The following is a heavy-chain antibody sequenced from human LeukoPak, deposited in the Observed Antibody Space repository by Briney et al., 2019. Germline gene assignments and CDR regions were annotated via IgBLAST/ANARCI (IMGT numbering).Heavy chain of an antibody. CDR2: ISGSGGST. D-gene: IGHD3-22*01. CDR1: GFTFSSYG. J-gene: IGHJ4*02. Sequence: PGGSPRLSCASSGFTFSSYGMSWVRQAPGKGLEWVSAISGSGGSTYYADSVKGRFTISRDNSKNTLYLQMNSLRAEDTAVYYCAKVGAGYYYDSSGYYYWGQGTLVTVSS. V-gene: IGHV3-23*01. CDR3: AKVGAGYYYDSSGYYY.